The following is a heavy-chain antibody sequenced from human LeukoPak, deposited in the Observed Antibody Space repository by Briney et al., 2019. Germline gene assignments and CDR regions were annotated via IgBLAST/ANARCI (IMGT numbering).Heavy chain of an antibody. V-gene: IGHV3-23*01. CDR2: LSAAGDTT. CDR1: GITFSSYA. D-gene: IGHD6-13*01. Sequence: GRSLRLSCAASGITFSSYAMSWVRQAPGKGLEWVSGLSAAGDTTYYADSVRGRFTISRDNSKNTLYLQMNSLRAEDTAVYYCAKYRTFSNSWPDYWGQGTLVTVSS. J-gene: IGHJ4*02. CDR3: AKYRTFSNSWPDY.